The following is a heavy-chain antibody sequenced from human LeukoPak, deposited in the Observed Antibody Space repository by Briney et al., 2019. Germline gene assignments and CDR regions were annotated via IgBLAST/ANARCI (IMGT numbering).Heavy chain of an antibody. CDR2: ISTDGSST. V-gene: IGHV3-74*01. J-gene: IGHJ4*02. CDR3: ASQGSSGSPSY. D-gene: IGHD6-19*01. Sequence: GGSLRLSCAASGFTFSRYWMHWLRQAPGKGLVWVSRISTDGSSTSYADSVKGRFTISRDNGKNTLYLQMNSLRAEDTAVYYCASQGSSGSPSYWGQGTLVTVSS. CDR1: GFTFSRYW.